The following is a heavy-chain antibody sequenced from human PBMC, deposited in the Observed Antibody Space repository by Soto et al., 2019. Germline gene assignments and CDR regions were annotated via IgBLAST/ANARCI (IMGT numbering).Heavy chain of an antibody. V-gene: IGHV3-30*03. CDR3: ARWVGGSMYDNSGKYDS. CDR1: GFIFSGSG. Sequence: QVQLVESGGGVVQPERSLRLTCAASGFIFSGSGMHWVRQAPGKGLEWVALISYDGSRTYYADSVRDRFTISRDNGQNTLYLQMNSLRAEDTAVYFCARWVGGSMYDNSGKYDSWGQGTLVIVSS. D-gene: IGHD3-22*01. CDR2: ISYDGSRT. J-gene: IGHJ5*01.